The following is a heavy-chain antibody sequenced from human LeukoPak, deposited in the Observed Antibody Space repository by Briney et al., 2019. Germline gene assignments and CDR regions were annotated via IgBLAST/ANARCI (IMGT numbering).Heavy chain of an antibody. CDR1: GYTFTGYY. CDR2: INPNNGDT. D-gene: IGHD3-10*02. V-gene: IGHV1-2*02. Sequence: GASVKVSCKASGYTFTGYYMHWVRQAPGQGLEWMGWINPNNGDTNYAQKFQGRVTMTRDTSISTDYMDLSRLRSDDTAVYYCARAMRDPKVSGELLDVWGRGTTVAVSS. J-gene: IGHJ6*02. CDR3: ARAMRDPKVSGELLDV.